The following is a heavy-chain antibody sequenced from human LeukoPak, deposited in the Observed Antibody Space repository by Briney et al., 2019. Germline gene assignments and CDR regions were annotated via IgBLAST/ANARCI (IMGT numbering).Heavy chain of an antibody. CDR2: IWYDGSNK. J-gene: IGHJ5*02. CDR1: GFTFSYYG. CDR3: ARVGYCSSTSCYQGWFDP. D-gene: IGHD2-2*01. Sequence: GGSLRLSCAASGFTFSYYGMQWVRQAPGKGLEWVAVIWYDGSNKYYADSVKGRFTISRDNSKNTLYLQMNSLRAEDTAVYYCARVGYCSSTSCYQGWFDPWGQGTLVTVSS. V-gene: IGHV3-33*01.